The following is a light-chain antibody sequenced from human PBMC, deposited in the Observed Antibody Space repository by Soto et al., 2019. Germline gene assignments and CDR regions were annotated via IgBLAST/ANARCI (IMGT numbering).Light chain of an antibody. CDR1: QSISSY. J-gene: IGKJ1*01. CDR2: GAS. V-gene: IGKV3-11*01. Sequence: DILLTQSPATLSSSPGETATISCRASQSISSYLAWYQQKPGQATTSLIYGASSRATGIPPRFSGSGSGTDFTLTINRLEPEEFAVYYCKQYDSSPLTFGQGTKVDIK. CDR3: KQYDSSPLT.